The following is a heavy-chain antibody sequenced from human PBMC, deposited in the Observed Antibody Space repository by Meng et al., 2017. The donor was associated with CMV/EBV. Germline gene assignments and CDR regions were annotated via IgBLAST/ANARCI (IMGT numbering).Heavy chain of an antibody. CDR1: GGSISSGEYY. J-gene: IGHJ4*02. Sequence: GPGLGTPHTTLPLTCPVPGGSISSGEYYWSWIRQPPGKGLEWIGYIYYSGSTYYNPSLKSRVTISVDTSKNQFSLKLSSVTAADTAVYYCARAQYSSSCDYWGQGTLVTVSS. V-gene: IGHV4-30-4*08. D-gene: IGHD6-13*01. CDR2: IYYSGST. CDR3: ARAQYSSSCDY.